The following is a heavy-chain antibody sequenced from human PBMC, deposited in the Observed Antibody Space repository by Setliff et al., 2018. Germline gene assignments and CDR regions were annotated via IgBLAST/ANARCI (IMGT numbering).Heavy chain of an antibody. D-gene: IGHD6-6*01. CDR1: GYSISNGFY. CDR2: LFDGGSA. J-gene: IGHJ5*02. CDR3: ARGYAARVGFGNWFDP. Sequence: LSLTCAVSGYSISNGFYWGWIRQSPVKGLEWIGSLFDGGSAYYSPSLKSRASISLDASKNQFALKLTSATAADTAVFYCARGYAARVGFGNWFDPWGQGTLVTVSS. V-gene: IGHV4-38-2*01.